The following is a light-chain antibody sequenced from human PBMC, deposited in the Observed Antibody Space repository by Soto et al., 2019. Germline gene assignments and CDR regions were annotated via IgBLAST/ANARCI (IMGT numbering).Light chain of an antibody. V-gene: IGLV2-14*01. CDR3: SSYTSTGTLYV. Sequence: QSALTQPASVSGSPGQSITISCTGTSNDIGDYNYVSWYQQHPGEAPKLMIYEISKRPSGVSNRFSGSKSGNTASLTISGLQAEDEANYYCSSYTSTGTLYVFRTGTKVTVL. CDR1: SNDIGDYNY. CDR2: EIS. J-gene: IGLJ1*01.